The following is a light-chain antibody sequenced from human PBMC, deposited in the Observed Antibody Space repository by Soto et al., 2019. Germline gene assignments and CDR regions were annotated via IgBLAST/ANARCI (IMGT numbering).Light chain of an antibody. CDR2: GVS. CDR3: SSHTISSALQV. CDR1: ISDFVVYNY. V-gene: IGLV2-14*01. Sequence: QSALTQPASVSGSPGQSITISCTGTISDFVVYNYVSWYQQHPGKAPKLMIYGVSKPPSGVSNRFSGSKSGNTASLNISGLQADDEADYYCSSHTISSALQVFGTGTKLTVL. J-gene: IGLJ1*01.